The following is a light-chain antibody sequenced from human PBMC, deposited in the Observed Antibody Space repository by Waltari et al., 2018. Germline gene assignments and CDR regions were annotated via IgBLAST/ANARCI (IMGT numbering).Light chain of an antibody. Sequence: QSALTQPASVSGSPGQSITISCTGTSSDVXSYNLVSWYQQHPGKAPKLMIYEGSKRPSGVSNRFSGSKSGNTASLTISGLQAEDEADYYCCSYAGSSSWVFGGGTKLTVL. J-gene: IGLJ3*02. CDR3: CSYAGSSSWV. V-gene: IGLV2-23*01. CDR2: EGS. CDR1: SSDVXSYNL.